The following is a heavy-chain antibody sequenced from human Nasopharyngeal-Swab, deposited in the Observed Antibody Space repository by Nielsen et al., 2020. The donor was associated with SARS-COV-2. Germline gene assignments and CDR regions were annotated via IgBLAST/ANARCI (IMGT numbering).Heavy chain of an antibody. J-gene: IGHJ4*02. CDR2: ISGDGSST. D-gene: IGHD6-19*01. CDR1: GFTFSSFW. V-gene: IGHV3-74*01. CDR3: ARGSGPHGSWDY. Sequence: GGSLRLSCAASGFTFSSFWMHWVRQVPGKGLVWISRISGDGSSTSYADSVKGRLTISRDNAKNTLYLQINTLTGEDTAVYHCARGSGPHGSWDYWGQGTPVTVSS.